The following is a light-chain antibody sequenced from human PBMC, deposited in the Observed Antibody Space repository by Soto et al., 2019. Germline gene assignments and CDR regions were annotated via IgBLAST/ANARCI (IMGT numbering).Light chain of an antibody. CDR2: GAF. V-gene: IGKV3D-15*01. CDR3: QQYNNWPPWT. J-gene: IGKJ1*01. Sequence: EIVMTQSPATLSVSPGERATLSCRASQSVSSNLGWYQQKPGQAPRLLIYGAFIRATGIPARFSGSGSGTEFTLTISSLQSEDFAVYYCQQYNNWPPWTFG. CDR1: QSVSSN.